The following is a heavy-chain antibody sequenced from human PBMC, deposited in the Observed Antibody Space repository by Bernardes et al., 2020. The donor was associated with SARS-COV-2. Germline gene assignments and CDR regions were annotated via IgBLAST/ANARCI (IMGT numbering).Heavy chain of an antibody. V-gene: IGHV1-46*01. Sequence: ASVKVSCKASGYTFTSYYMHWVRQAPGQGLEWMGIINPSGGSTSYAQKFQGRVTMTRDTSTSTVYMELSSLRSEDTAVYYCARDCVRPAWDYGMDVWGQGTTVTVSS. CDR1: GYTFTSYY. CDR2: INPSGGST. D-gene: IGHD1-26*01. J-gene: IGHJ6*02. CDR3: ARDCVRPAWDYGMDV.